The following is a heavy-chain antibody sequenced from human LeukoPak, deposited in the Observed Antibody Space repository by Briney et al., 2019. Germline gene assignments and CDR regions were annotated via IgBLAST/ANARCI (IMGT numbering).Heavy chain of an antibody. CDR2: TSAYHGKT. V-gene: IGHV1-18*01. CDR3: ARGRVQLWLSYYYMDV. CDR1: GYTFTSYG. D-gene: IGHD5-18*01. J-gene: IGHJ6*03. Sequence: ASVKVSFKASGYTFTSYGISWVRQAPGQGLEWMGWTSAYHGKTNHEQTLQGSVNMTKDPSTSTAYMELSRLRSDETVVYYCARGRVQLWLSYYYMDVWGKGTTVTVSS.